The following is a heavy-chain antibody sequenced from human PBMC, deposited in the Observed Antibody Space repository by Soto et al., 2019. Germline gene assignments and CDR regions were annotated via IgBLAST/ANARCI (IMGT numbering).Heavy chain of an antibody. J-gene: IGHJ4*02. CDR2: ISYDGSNK. CDR1: GFTFSSYG. Sequence: QVQLVESGGGVVQPGRSLRLSCAASGFTFSSYGMHWVRQAPGKGLEWVAVISYDGSNKYYADSVKGRFTISRDNSKNTVYLQMNSLRAEDTAVYYCAKDLRGSGSYGYWGQGTLVTVSS. V-gene: IGHV3-30*18. D-gene: IGHD1-26*01. CDR3: AKDLRGSGSYGY.